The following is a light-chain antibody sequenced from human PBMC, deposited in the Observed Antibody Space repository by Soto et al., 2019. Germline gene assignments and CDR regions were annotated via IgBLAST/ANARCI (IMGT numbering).Light chain of an antibody. V-gene: IGKV1-5*01. J-gene: IGKJ4*02. CDR2: DAS. CDR3: QQYNSYSL. CDR1: QSISSW. Sequence: DIQITQSPSTLSASVGDRVPITCRASQSISSWLAWYQQKPGKAPKLLIYDASSLESGVPSRFSGSGSGTEFTLTISSLQPDDFATYYCQQYNSYSLFGGGTKVDIK.